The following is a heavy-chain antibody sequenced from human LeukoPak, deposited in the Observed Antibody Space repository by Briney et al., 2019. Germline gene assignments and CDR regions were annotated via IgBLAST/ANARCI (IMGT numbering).Heavy chain of an antibody. D-gene: IGHD4-17*01. CDR2: ISGSGGST. Sequence: GGSLRLSCAASGFTFSSYGMSWVRQAPGKGVEWVSAISGSGGSTYYADSVKGRFTISRDNSKNTLYLQMNSLRAEDTAVYYCAKGDYGDYVNYFDYWGQGTLVTVSS. CDR1: GFTFSSYG. CDR3: AKGDYGDYVNYFDY. V-gene: IGHV3-23*01. J-gene: IGHJ4*02.